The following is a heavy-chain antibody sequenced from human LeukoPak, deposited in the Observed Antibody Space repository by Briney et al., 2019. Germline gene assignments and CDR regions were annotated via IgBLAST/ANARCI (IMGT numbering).Heavy chain of an antibody. J-gene: IGHJ5*02. CDR3: TTDNRGYYYGSGTYPGYWFDP. Sequence: GGSLRLPCAASGFTFSNAWMSWVRQAPGKGLEWVGRIKSKTDGGTTDYAAPVKGRFTISRDDSKNTLYLQMNSLKSEDTAVYYCTTDNRGYYYGSGTYPGYWFDPWGQGTLVTVSS. CDR1: GFTFSNAW. D-gene: IGHD3-10*01. V-gene: IGHV3-15*01. CDR2: IKSKTDGGTT.